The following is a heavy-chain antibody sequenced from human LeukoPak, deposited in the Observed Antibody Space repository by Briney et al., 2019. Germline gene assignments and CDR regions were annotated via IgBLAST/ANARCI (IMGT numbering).Heavy chain of an antibody. CDR1: GFTFSSYA. D-gene: IGHD7-27*01. CDR3: AREKMGTPPWPSVKSSWYFDL. Sequence: PGGSLRLSCAASGFTFSSYAMSWVRQAPGKGLEWVSAISGSGGSTYYADSVKGRFTISRGNSKNTLYLQMNSLRAEDTAVYYCAREKMGTPPWPSVKSSWYFDLWGRGTLVTVSS. V-gene: IGHV3-23*01. J-gene: IGHJ2*01. CDR2: ISGSGGST.